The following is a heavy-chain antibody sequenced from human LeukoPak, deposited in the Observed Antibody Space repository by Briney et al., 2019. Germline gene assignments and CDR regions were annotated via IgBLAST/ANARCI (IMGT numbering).Heavy chain of an antibody. CDR1: GFTFSSYW. J-gene: IGHJ1*01. Sequence: AGSLRLSCAASGFTFSSYWMHWVRQAPGKGLEWVSLINGDGGPTFYADSVKGRFTISRDNSKNSLYLQMNSLRTEDTALYYCARDSQEFFQHWGQGTLVTVSS. CDR3: ARDSQEFFQH. V-gene: IGHV3-43*02. CDR2: INGDGGPT.